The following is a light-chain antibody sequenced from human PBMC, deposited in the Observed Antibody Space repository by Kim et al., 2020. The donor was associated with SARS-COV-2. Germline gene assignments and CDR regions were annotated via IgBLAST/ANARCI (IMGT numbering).Light chain of an antibody. V-gene: IGKV3-11*01. CDR1: QSVDTY. Sequence: EIVLTQSPATLSLSPGERVTLSCRASQSVDTYLAWYQHKPGQAPRLLVYDAFNRATDIPPRFSGSGSGTDFTLTISSLEPEDFAVYYCQHRINWPRTFGQGTKVDIK. CDR3: QHRINWPRT. CDR2: DAF. J-gene: IGKJ1*01.